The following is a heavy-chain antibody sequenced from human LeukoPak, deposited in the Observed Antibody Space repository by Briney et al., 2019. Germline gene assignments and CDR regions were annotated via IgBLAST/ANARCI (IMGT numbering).Heavy chain of an antibody. CDR1: GYTSTSYY. J-gene: IGHJ4*02. CDR2: INPSGGST. D-gene: IGHD5-24*01. Sequence: GASVKVSCKASGYTSTSYYMHWVRQAPGQGLEWMGIINPSGGSTSYAQKFQGRVTMTRDMSTSTAYMELSSLRSEDTAVYYCARDSEMATIIWGQGTLVTVSS. CDR3: ARDSEMATII. V-gene: IGHV1-46*01.